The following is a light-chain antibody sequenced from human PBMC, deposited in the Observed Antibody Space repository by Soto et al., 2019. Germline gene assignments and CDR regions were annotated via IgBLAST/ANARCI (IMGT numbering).Light chain of an antibody. J-gene: IGKJ1*01. Sequence: EIVLTQSPATLSSFPGDRVTLSCRASQAVNTRLAWYQHKPGQAPRLLIYLTSNRAAGIPARFSGSGSGTDFTLTINSLEPEDFAVYYCQQRSNWTFGQGTKVDIK. CDR3: QQRSNWT. CDR2: LTS. CDR1: QAVNTR. V-gene: IGKV3D-11*01.